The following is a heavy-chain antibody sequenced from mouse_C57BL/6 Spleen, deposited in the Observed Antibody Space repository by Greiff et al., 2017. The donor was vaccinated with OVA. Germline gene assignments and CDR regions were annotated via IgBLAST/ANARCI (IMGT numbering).Heavy chain of an antibody. J-gene: IGHJ4*01. Sequence: QVQLKQPGAELVKPGASVKMSCKASGYTFTSYWITRVKQRPGQGLEWIGDIYPGSGSTNYNEKFKSKATLTVDTSSSTAYMQLSSLTSEDSAVYYCARQWLGGPMDYWGQGTSVTVSS. D-gene: IGHD1-3*01. CDR2: IYPGSGST. V-gene: IGHV1-55*01. CDR3: ARQWLGGPMDY. CDR1: GYTFTSYW.